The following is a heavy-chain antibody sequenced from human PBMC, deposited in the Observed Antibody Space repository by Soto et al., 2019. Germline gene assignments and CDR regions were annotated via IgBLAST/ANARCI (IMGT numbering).Heavy chain of an antibody. CDR1: GFTFSSYA. Sequence: GGSLRLSCAASGFTFSSYAMHWVRQAPGEGLEWVAVISYDGSNKYYADSVKGRFTISRDNSKNTLYLQMNSLRAEDTAVYYCARGDVLLWFGELFSHFDYWGQGTLVTVSS. CDR2: ISYDGSNK. CDR3: ARGDVLLWFGELFSHFDY. D-gene: IGHD3-10*01. V-gene: IGHV3-30-3*01. J-gene: IGHJ4*02.